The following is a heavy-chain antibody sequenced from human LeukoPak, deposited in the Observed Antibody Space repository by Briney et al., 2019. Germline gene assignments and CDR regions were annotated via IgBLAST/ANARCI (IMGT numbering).Heavy chain of an antibody. J-gene: IGHJ4*02. V-gene: IGHV3-30*18. CDR2: ISYDGSNK. CDR1: GFTFSSYG. Sequence: PGRSLRLSCAASGFTFSSYGMHWVRHAPGKGREWVAVISYDGSNKYYADSVKGRFTISRDNSKNTLYLQMSSLRAEDTAVYYCAKGDPMVRGVLDYWGQGTLVTVSS. CDR3: AKGDPMVRGVLDY. D-gene: IGHD3-10*01.